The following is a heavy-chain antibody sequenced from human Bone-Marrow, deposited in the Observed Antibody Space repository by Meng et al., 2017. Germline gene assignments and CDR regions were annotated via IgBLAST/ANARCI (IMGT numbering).Heavy chain of an antibody. CDR1: GFSFNTYP. V-gene: IGHV3-23*01. CDR3: AKAVTDRSGSWRYAFDI. CDR2: ISGSGATA. Sequence: GESLKISCAASGFSFNTYPMNWVRQAPGKGLQWVSAISGSGATAYYADSVKGRFTISRDNSNYTLYLQMNSLRADETAVYYCAKAVTDRSGSWRYAFDIWGQGTMVTVSS. D-gene: IGHD6-13*01. J-gene: IGHJ3*02.